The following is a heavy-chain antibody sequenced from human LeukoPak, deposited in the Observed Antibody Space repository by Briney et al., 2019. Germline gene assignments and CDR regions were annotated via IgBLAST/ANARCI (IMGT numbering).Heavy chain of an antibody. CDR3: AKGVYCSSTSCPYYYYGMDV. J-gene: IGHJ6*02. Sequence: GGSLRLSFEASGFTFSSYAMSWVRQAPGKGLEWVSAISGSGCSTYYADSVKGRFTISRDNSKNTLYLQMNSLRAEDTAVYYCAKGVYCSSTSCPYYYYGMDVWGQGTTVTVSS. CDR2: ISGSGCST. D-gene: IGHD2-2*01. CDR1: GFTFSSYA. V-gene: IGHV3-23*01.